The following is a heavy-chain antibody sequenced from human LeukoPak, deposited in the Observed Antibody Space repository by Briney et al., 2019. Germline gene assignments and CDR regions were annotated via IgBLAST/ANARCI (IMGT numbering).Heavy chain of an antibody. Sequence: SETLSLTCAVYGGSFSGYYWSWIRQPPGKGLEWIGEINHSGSTYYNPSLKSRVTISVDTSKNQFSLKLSSVTAADTAVHYCARIRQSKPNYYGMGVWGQGTTVTVSS. J-gene: IGHJ6*02. CDR3: ARIRQSKPNYYGMGV. V-gene: IGHV4-34*01. CDR1: GGSFSGYY. CDR2: INHSGST.